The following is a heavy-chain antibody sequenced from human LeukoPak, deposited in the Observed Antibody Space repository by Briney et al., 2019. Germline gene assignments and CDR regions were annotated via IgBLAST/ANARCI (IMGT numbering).Heavy chain of an antibody. Sequence: ASVKVSCKASGYTFTSYDINWVRQATGQGLEWMGWMNPNSGNTGYAQKFQGRVTMTRNTSISTAYMELSSLRPEDTAVYYCATGLYCSSTSCYSHWAFDIWGQGTMVTVSS. V-gene: IGHV1-8*01. CDR1: GYTFTSYD. CDR3: ATGLYCSSTSCYSHWAFDI. J-gene: IGHJ3*02. D-gene: IGHD2-2*01. CDR2: MNPNSGNT.